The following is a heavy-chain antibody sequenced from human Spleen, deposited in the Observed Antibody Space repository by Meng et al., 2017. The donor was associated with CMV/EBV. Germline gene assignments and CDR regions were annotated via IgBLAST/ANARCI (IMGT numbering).Heavy chain of an antibody. V-gene: IGHV3-23*01. J-gene: IGHJ4*02. Sequence: GGSLRLSCAASGFNFDDFAMHWVRQVPGEGLEWVSAISGNGGNSYYADSVKGRFTISRDNSKNTVYLQMSSLRAEDTAVYFCAKGDTGTSYEFWGQGTLVTVSS. CDR2: ISGNGGNS. CDR1: GFNFDDFA. CDR3: AKGDTGTSYEF. D-gene: IGHD1-7*01.